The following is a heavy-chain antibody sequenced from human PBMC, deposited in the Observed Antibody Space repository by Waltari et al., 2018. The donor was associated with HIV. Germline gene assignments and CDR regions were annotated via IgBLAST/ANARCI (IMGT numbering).Heavy chain of an antibody. CDR1: GGSMTSANYF. V-gene: IGHV4-61*02. CDR3: ARGSTAEYLDF. D-gene: IGHD3-10*01. CDR2: IYNSGST. J-gene: IGHJ4*02. Sequence: QVQLQESGPGLVHPSQTLSLPCSVSGGSMTSANYFWNWIRQPAGKEPEWIGRIYNSGSTNYNPSLKSRVTMSVDTSKNHFSLKLASLSASDTAVYYCARGSTAEYLDFWGPGAQITVSS.